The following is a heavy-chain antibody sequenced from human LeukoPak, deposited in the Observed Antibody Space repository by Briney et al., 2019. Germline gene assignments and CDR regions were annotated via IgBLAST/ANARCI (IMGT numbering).Heavy chain of an antibody. V-gene: IGHV3-30*18. D-gene: IGHD6-19*01. Sequence: GGSLRLSCAASGFTFSTYGMHWVRQAPGRGLEWVAVILYDGSNKYCADSVKGRFTISRDNSKNTLYLQMNSLRAEDTAVYYCAKDGFPGIAKAGMVYWGQGTLVTVSS. CDR2: ILYDGSNK. CDR3: AKDGFPGIAKAGMVY. J-gene: IGHJ4*02. CDR1: GFTFSTYG.